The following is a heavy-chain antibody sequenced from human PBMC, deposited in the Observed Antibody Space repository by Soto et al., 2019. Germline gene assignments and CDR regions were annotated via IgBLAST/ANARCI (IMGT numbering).Heavy chain of an antibody. CDR1: GVTCSSFW. CDR2: INSDGSST. CDR3: AKWGSYPRKVFAY. Sequence: GGLLRDSCGASGVTCSSFWMHWVSQAPGKGLVWVSRINSDGSSTSYADSVKGRFTISRDNAKNTLYLQMNSLRAEDTAVFYCAKWGSYPRKVFAYWGQGTLVPVSS. J-gene: IGHJ4*02. D-gene: IGHD3-16*02. V-gene: IGHV3-74*01.